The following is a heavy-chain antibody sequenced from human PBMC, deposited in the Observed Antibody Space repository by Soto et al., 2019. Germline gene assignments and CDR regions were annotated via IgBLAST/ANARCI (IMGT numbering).Heavy chain of an antibody. V-gene: IGHV3-30-3*01. CDR1: GFTFDSHA. CDR3: ARGNTNEYALHVSQDTDFDY. Sequence: QVQLVESGGRVVQPGRSLRLSCVASGFTFDSHAMHWVRQAPGKGLEWVGIISYDGSSKYYADSMEGRFTISRDNSRNTLYLQINSLRVDDTALFYCARGNTNEYALHVSQDTDFDYWGQGTLVTVSS. CDR2: ISYDGSSK. D-gene: IGHD2-8*01. J-gene: IGHJ4*02.